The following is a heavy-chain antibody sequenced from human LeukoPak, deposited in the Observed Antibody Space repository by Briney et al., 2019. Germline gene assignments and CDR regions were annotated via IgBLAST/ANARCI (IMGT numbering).Heavy chain of an antibody. V-gene: IGHV4-39*01. Sequence: SETLSLTCTVSGGSISSSRYYGGWIRQPPGKGLGWIGSIYYSGSTYYNPSLKRRITISVDTSKNQYSLKLSSVTAADTAVYYCARRGFYYDSSGYYHYWYFDLWGRGTLVTVSS. CDR2: IYYSGST. J-gene: IGHJ2*01. D-gene: IGHD3-22*01. CDR1: GGSISSSRYY. CDR3: ARRGFYYDSSGYYHYWYFDL.